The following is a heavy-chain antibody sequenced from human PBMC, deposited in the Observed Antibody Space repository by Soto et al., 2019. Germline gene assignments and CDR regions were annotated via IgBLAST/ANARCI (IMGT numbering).Heavy chain of an antibody. V-gene: IGHV4-34*01. CDR3: AGGIMVRGVIVSHWFDP. CDR1: GGSFSGYY. Sequence: PSETLSLTCAVYGGSFSGYYWSWIRQPPGKGLEWIGEINHSGSTNYNPSLKSRVTISVDTSKNQFSLKLSSVTAADTAVYYCAGGIMVRGVIVSHWFDPWGQGTLVTAPQ. CDR2: INHSGST. D-gene: IGHD3-10*01. J-gene: IGHJ5*02.